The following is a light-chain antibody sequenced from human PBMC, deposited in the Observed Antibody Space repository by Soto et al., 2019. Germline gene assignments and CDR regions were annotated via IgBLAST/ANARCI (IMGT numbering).Light chain of an antibody. CDR3: QQYNSWPRT. J-gene: IGKJ1*01. Sequence: EIVLTQSPGTLSLSPGERATLSCRASQSFSSDLAWYQQKPGQPPRLLVFGASTRATGIPAGFSGLGSGRHFTLTISSLQSEDFEVYYCQQYNSWPRTFGQGTKVDIX. CDR2: GAS. V-gene: IGKV3-15*01. CDR1: QSFSSD.